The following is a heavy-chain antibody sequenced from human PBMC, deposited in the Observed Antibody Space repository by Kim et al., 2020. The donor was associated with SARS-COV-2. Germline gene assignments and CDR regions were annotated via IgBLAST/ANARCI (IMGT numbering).Heavy chain of an antibody. V-gene: IGHV3-30*03. J-gene: IGHJ4*02. CDR3: VSNRNYYSSGSYGLDY. D-gene: IGHD3-10*01. CDR1: AFTFSSYG. CDR2: ILYDGRNK. Sequence: GGSLRLSCAASAFTFSSYGMRWVRQAPGKGLEWVAVILYDGRNKYYADSVKGRFTISRDKSKNTLYLQMNSLRAEDTAVYYCVSNRNYYSSGSYGLDYWGQGTPVTVSS.